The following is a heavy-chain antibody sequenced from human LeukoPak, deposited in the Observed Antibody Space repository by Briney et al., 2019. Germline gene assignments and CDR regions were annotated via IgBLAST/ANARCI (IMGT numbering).Heavy chain of an antibody. CDR2: INHSGST. Sequence: PSETLSLTCAVYGGSFSGYYWSWIRQPPGKGLEWIGEINHSGSTNYNPSLKSRVTISVDTSKNQFSLKLSSVTAADTAVYCCAVGWFNYYYYMDVWGKGTTVTVSS. CDR3: AVGWFNYYYYMDV. CDR1: GGSFSGYY. V-gene: IGHV4-34*01. D-gene: IGHD3-3*01. J-gene: IGHJ6*03.